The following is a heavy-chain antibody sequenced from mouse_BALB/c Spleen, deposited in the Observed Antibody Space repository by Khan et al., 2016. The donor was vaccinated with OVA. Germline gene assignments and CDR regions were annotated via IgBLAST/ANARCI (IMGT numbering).Heavy chain of an antibody. J-gene: IGHJ3*01. CDR2: IYPGDGDT. D-gene: IGHD2-14*01. CDR1: GYTFSNYW. V-gene: IGHV1-80*01. Sequence: QVQLKQSGAELVRPGASVKISCKASGYTFSNYWMNWVKQRPGQGLEWIGQIYPGDGDTSFNGKFRGKATLTAEKSSSTAYMQLSSLTYEDSAVSYCASSLYDYFAYWGQGTLVTVSA. CDR3: ASSLYDYFAY.